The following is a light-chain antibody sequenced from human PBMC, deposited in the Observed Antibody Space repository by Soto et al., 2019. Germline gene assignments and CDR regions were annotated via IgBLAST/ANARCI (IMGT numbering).Light chain of an antibody. CDR3: QQSYSTLVT. CDR2: TAS. CDR1: QNISIF. Sequence: DIQLTQSPSSLSASVGDRVTITCRASQNISIFLNWYQQKPGKAPKLLIYTASDLESGVPSRISGGGSGTEFTHSISSLQPEDFATYYCQQSYSTLVTFGPGTKVDIK. V-gene: IGKV1-39*01. J-gene: IGKJ3*01.